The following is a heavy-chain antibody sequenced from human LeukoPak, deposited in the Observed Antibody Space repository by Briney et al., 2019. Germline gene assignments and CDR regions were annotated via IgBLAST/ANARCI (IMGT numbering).Heavy chain of an antibody. D-gene: IGHD2-15*01. CDR1: GGSISSGGYY. CDR3: ARDGSSGYFDL. J-gene: IGHJ2*01. Sequence: SETLSLTCTVSGGSISSGGYYWSWIRQHPGKGLEWIGYIYYSGSTYYNPSLKSRLTISVDTSKNQFSLKLTSVTAADTAVYYCARDGSSGYFDLWGRGTLVTVSS. V-gene: IGHV4-31*03. CDR2: IYYSGST.